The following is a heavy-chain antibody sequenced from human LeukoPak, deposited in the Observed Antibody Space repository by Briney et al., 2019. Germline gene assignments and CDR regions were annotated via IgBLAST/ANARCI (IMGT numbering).Heavy chain of an antibody. D-gene: IGHD6-13*01. V-gene: IGHV3-23*01. CDR2: ISGCGDST. J-gene: IGHJ4*02. Sequence: GGSLRLSCAASGFTFCSYAMSWARQAPGKGLEGVSGISGCGDSTYYADSVKGRFTLSRDNSKNTLYLQMNSLRAEDTAVYYCAAHSSSWSKGIDYWGQGTLVTVSS. CDR3: AAHSSSWSKGIDY. CDR1: GFTFCSYA.